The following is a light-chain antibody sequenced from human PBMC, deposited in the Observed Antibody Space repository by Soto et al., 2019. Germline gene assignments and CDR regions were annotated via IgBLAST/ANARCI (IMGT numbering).Light chain of an antibody. CDR2: GAS. CDR3: QHFGSLSIT. Sequence: EIVLTQSPGTLSLSPGERATLSCRASQSVSSGSLAWYQQKPGQAPRLLIYGASGRATGIPDRLSGSGSGTDFTLTITRLEPEGFAVYYCQHFGSLSITFGQGTRLEIK. CDR1: QSVSSGS. J-gene: IGKJ5*01. V-gene: IGKV3-20*01.